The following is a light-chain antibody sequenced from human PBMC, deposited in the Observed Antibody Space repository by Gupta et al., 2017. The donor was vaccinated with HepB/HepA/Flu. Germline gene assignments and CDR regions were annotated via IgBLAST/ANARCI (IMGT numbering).Light chain of an antibody. CDR1: QSIRNY. Sequence: IQMTQSPSSLAASVGDRVTITCRASQSIRNYLNWYQHKPGKAPQLLIYSASTLQNEVPSRFSGSGSGTEFTLTISSLQPEDFAAYYCQQCLTTPITFGQGTRLELK. V-gene: IGKV1-39*01. CDR2: SAS. CDR3: QQCLTTPIT. J-gene: IGKJ5*01.